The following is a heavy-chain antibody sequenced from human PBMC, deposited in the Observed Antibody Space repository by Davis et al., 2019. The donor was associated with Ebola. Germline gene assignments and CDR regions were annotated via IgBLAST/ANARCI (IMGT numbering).Heavy chain of an antibody. D-gene: IGHD2-2*01. J-gene: IGHJ6*02. CDR2: INHSGST. Sequence: SETLSLTCTVSGGSISSYYWSWIRQPPGKGLEWIGEINHSGSTNYNPSLKSRVTISVDTSKNQFSLKLSSVTAADTAVYYCARLAGVVVVPAAIRYYYGMDVWGQGTTVTVSS. CDR3: ARLAGVVVVPAAIRYYYGMDV. CDR1: GGSISSYY. V-gene: IGHV4-34*01.